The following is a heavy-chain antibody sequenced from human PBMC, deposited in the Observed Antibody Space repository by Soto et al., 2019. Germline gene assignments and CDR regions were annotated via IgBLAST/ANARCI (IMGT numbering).Heavy chain of an antibody. CDR3: AKAGRFGYSDYYYYMDV. J-gene: IGHJ6*03. CDR2: ISWNSGSI. D-gene: IGHD2-15*01. CDR1: GFTFDDYA. Sequence: GGSLRLSCAASGFTFDDYAMHWVRQAPGKGLEWVSGISWNSGSIGYADSVKGRFTISRDNAKNSLYLQMNSLRAEDTALYYCAKAGRFGYSDYYYYMDVWGKGTTVTVSS. V-gene: IGHV3-9*01.